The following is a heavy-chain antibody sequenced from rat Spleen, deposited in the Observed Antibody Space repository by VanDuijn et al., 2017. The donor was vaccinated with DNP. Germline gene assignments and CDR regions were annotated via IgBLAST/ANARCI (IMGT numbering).Heavy chain of an antibody. CDR1: GFTFSNYD. J-gene: IGHJ2*01. Sequence: EVQLVESGGGLVQPGRSMKLSCAASGFTFSNYDMAWVRQAPKKGLEWVATISYDGSTPYYQDSVKGRFTISRDNAKNTLYLQMNSLRSEDTATYYCARAHYFDYWGQGVMVTVSS. V-gene: IGHV5-7*01. CDR2: ISYDGSTP. CDR3: ARAHYFDY.